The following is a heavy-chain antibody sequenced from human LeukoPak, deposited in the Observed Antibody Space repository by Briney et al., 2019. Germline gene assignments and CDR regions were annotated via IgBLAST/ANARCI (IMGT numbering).Heavy chain of an antibody. J-gene: IGHJ4*02. CDR2: IYYSGST. D-gene: IGHD1-14*01. CDR1: GGSISSYY. V-gene: IGHV4-59*01. CDR3: ARASTTFDD. Sequence: SETLSLTCTVSGGSISSYYWSWIRQPPGKGLEWIGYIYYSGSTNYSPSLKGRVSISVDTSKNQFSLNLRSVTAADTAVYFCARASTTFDDWGQGTLVTVSS.